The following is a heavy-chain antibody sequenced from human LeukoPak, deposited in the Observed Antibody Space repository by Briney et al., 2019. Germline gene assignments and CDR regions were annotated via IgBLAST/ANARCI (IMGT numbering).Heavy chain of an antibody. J-gene: IGHJ4*02. CDR3: AKARYDILTATIFDY. CDR1: GFTFSNAW. D-gene: IGHD3-9*01. CDR2: IRYDGSNK. V-gene: IGHV3-30*02. Sequence: PGGSLRLSCAASGFTFSNAWMSWVRQAPGKGLEWVAFIRYDGSNKYYADSVKGRFTISRDNSRNTLYLQMNSLRAEDTAVYYCAKARYDILTATIFDYWGQGTLVTVSS.